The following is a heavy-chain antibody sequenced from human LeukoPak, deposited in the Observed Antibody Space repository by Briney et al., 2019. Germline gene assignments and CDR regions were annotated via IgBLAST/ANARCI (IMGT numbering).Heavy chain of an antibody. CDR1: GYTFTSYY. V-gene: IGHV1-46*01. CDR3: AREDREGGYTPLIRIDP. J-gene: IGHJ5*02. D-gene: IGHD5-12*01. Sequence: ASVKVSCKASGYTFTSYYMHWVRQAPGQGLEWMGIINPSGGSTSYAQKFQGRVTMTRDTSTSTVYMELSSLRSEDTAVYYCAREDREGGYTPLIRIDPWGQGTLVTVSS. CDR2: INPSGGST.